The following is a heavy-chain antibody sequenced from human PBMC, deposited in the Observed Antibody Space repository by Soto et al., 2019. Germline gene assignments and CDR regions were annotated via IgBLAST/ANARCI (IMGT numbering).Heavy chain of an antibody. Sequence: SETLSLTCAVYGGSFSGYYWSWIRQPPGKGLEWIGEINHSGSTNYNPSLKSRVTIPVDTSKNQFSLKLSSVTAADTAVYYCGRGGWNYYGDYDGFDYWGQGTLVTVSS. J-gene: IGHJ4*02. V-gene: IGHV4-34*01. CDR2: INHSGST. CDR3: GRGGWNYYGDYDGFDY. D-gene: IGHD4-17*01. CDR1: GGSFSGYY.